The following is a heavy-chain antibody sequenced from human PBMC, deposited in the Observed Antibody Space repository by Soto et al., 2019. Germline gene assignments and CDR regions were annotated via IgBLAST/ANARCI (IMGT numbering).Heavy chain of an antibody. V-gene: IGHV1-3*01. CDR3: ARGTYYYASGNYPQDY. CDR2: INAENGYT. Sequence: QVQLVQSGAEVKKPGASVRVSCTAAGYTFTTYAVHWVRQAPGQRLEWMGWINAENGYTKYSPRFQGRVTITRDTSASTAYMDLSRLRYEDTAVYYCARGTYYYASGNYPQDYWGQGTLVIVSS. D-gene: IGHD3-10*01. CDR1: GYTFTTYA. J-gene: IGHJ4*02.